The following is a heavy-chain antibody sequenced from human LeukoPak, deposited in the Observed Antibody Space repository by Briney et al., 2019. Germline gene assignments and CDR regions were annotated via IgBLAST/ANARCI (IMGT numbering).Heavy chain of an antibody. V-gene: IGHV3-49*04. Sequence: GGSLRLSCTASGFTFGDYAMSWVRQAPGKGLEWVGFIRSKAYGGTTEYAASVKGRFTISRDDSKSIAYLQMNSLKTEDTAVYYCTRERYLRAFDIWGQGTMVPSLQ. CDR3: TRERYLRAFDI. J-gene: IGHJ3*02. CDR2: IRSKAYGGTT. CDR1: GFTFGDYA. D-gene: IGHD1-26*01.